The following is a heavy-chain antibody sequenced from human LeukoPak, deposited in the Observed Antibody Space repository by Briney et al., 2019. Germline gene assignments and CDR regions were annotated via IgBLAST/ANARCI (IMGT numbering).Heavy chain of an antibody. D-gene: IGHD6-6*01. CDR3: ARDLRIAARPFTGRGAFDP. Sequence: ASVKVSCKASGYTFTSYAMHWVRQAPGQRLEWMGWINAGNGNTKYSQEFQGRVTITRDTSASTAYMELSSLRSEDMAVYYCARDLRIAARPFTGRGAFDPWGQGTLVTVSS. CDR1: GYTFTSYA. J-gene: IGHJ5*02. CDR2: INAGNGNT. V-gene: IGHV1-3*03.